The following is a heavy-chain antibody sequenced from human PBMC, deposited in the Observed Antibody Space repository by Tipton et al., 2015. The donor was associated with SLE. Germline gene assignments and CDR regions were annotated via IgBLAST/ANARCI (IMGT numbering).Heavy chain of an antibody. Sequence: LRLSCTVADDSISSHSWTWIRQPQGKGLEWIGTTYYSGSTKYNPSLKSRVTISVDTSKNQFSLNISSVTAADTAVYYCAREVTEYGGDLDPWGQGTQVTVSS. CDR2: TYYSGST. V-gene: IGHV4-59*11. CDR3: AREVTEYGGDLDP. D-gene: IGHD2-21*02. CDR1: DDSISSHS. J-gene: IGHJ5*02.